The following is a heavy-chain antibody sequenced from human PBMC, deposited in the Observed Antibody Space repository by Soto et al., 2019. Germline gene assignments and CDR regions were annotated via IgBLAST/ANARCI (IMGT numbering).Heavy chain of an antibody. Sequence: SETLSLTCTVSGGSISSYYWSWIRQPPGKGLEWIGYIYYSGSTNYNPSLKSRVTISVDTSKNQFSLKLSSVTAADTAVYYCASLIGAVAGIEGHYYYAMDVWGQGTTVTVSS. V-gene: IGHV4-59*01. CDR1: GGSISSYY. J-gene: IGHJ6*02. CDR2: IYYSGST. CDR3: ASLIGAVAGIEGHYYYAMDV. D-gene: IGHD6-19*01.